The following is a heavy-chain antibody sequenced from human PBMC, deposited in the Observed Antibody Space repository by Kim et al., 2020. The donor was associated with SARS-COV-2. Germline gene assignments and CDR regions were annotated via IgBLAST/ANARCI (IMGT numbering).Heavy chain of an antibody. D-gene: IGHD6-13*01. CDR2: IRSKTAGATA. Sequence: GGSLRLSCAASGVTLSDMWMSWVRQVPGKGLEWIGRIRSKTAGATAEYAAPVKGRFTMSTDESKNTLYLQMNSLKIEDTGVYYCGPDIGDSWFRPPVDYWGQGTLVTVSS. CDR3: GPDIGDSWFRPPVDY. V-gene: IGHV3-15*01. J-gene: IGHJ4*02. CDR1: GVTLSDMW.